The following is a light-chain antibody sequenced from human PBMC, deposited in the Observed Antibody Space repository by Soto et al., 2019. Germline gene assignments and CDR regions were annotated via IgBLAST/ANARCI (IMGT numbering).Light chain of an antibody. J-gene: IGKJ1*01. V-gene: IGKV3-20*01. CDR3: QQYDNSRWT. CDR1: QSVGSTN. CDR2: GTS. Sequence: EIVLTQSPGTLSLSPGERATLSCGASQSVGSTNLAWYQQKPGQAPRLLIYGTSSRPIGIPDRFSGSGSGTDFTLTSSRLEPEDFAVYYCQQYDNSRWTFGQGTRVEIK.